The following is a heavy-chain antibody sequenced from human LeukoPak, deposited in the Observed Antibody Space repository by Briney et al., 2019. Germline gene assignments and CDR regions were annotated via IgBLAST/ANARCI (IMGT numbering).Heavy chain of an antibody. Sequence: PGGSLRLSCAASGFTFSDYSMNWVRQAPGKGPEWVSYINGLSSAIYYADSVKGRFTISRDNAKNSLYLQMNSLRAEDTALYYCAKGSSGYYNPFDYWGQGTLVTVSS. J-gene: IGHJ4*02. CDR3: AKGSSGYYNPFDY. CDR1: GFTFSDYS. D-gene: IGHD3-22*01. V-gene: IGHV3-48*04. CDR2: INGLSSAI.